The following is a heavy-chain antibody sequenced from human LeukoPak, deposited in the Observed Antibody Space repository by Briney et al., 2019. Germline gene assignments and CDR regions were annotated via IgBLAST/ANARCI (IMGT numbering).Heavy chain of an antibody. V-gene: IGHV3-74*01. D-gene: IGHD5-24*01. J-gene: IGHJ4*02. CDR3: ARTGGWLSNFDF. Sequence: GGSLRLSCTASGFTFSNFWMHWVRQAPGKGLVWVSGIDTAGSPTRYADSVKGRFTISRDSAKNTLFLQINSLRAEDTAVYYCARTGGWLSNFDFWGQGSLVTVSS. CDR2: IDTAGSPT. CDR1: GFTFSNFW.